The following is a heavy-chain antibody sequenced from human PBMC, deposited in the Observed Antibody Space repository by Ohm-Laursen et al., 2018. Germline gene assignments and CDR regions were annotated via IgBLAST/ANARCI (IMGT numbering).Heavy chain of an antibody. D-gene: IGHD1-7*01. Sequence: GSHRLSRAASGSAFTLNWFHWVCKPPREGLVWVSRIKSNGTTMYADFVRGRFTLSSDNERNTLDLQMNGLTVEDTAVYDCVRDGNYGLDQWGQGTLVTVSS. CDR1: GSAFTLNW. CDR2: IKSNGTT. CDR3: VRDGNYGLDQ. J-gene: IGHJ4*02. V-gene: IGHV3-74*03.